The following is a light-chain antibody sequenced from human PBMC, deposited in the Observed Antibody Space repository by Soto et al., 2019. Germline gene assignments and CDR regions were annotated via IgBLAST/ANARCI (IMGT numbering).Light chain of an antibody. Sequence: QSALTQPRSVSGSPGQSVTISCTGTSSDVGGYNYVSWYQQHPDKAPKVMIYDVSKRPSGVPDRFFGSKSGNTASLTISGLQAEDEADYYCCSYAGSFYYVLGNGTKVT. CDR1: SSDVGGYNY. J-gene: IGLJ1*01. CDR2: DVS. V-gene: IGLV2-11*01. CDR3: CSYAGSFYYV.